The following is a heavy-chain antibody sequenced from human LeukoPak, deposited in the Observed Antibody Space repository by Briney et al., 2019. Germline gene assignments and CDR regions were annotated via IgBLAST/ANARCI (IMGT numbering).Heavy chain of an antibody. CDR3: ARGYSSSWLGYFDY. D-gene: IGHD6-13*01. J-gene: IGHJ4*02. Sequence: GGSLRLSCAASGFTFSSYGMHWVRQAPGKGLEWVAVIWYDGSYKYYADSVKGRFTISRDNSKKTLYLQMNSLRAEDTAVYYCARGYSSSWLGYFDYWGQGTLVTVSS. V-gene: IGHV3-33*01. CDR2: IWYDGSYK. CDR1: GFTFSSYG.